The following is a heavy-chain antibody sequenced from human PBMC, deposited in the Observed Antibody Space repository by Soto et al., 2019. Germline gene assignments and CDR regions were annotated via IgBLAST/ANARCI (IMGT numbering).Heavy chain of an antibody. CDR3: ARAQTMHLGDAYDI. D-gene: IGHD3-10*01. Sequence: QVQLVQSGAEVKKPGSSVKVSCKASGGTLSNHVITWVRQAPGQGLEWMGGIIPIFDTTNYAQKFQGRVTITADESTSTAYVDLSSLRPDDTAVYYCARAQTMHLGDAYDIWGQGTVVTVSS. CDR1: GGTLSNHV. CDR2: IIPIFDTT. J-gene: IGHJ3*02. V-gene: IGHV1-69*01.